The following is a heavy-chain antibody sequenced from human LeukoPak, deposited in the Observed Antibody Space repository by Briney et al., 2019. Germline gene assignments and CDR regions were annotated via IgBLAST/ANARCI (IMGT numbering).Heavy chain of an antibody. CDR3: ARDEAGTFDC. J-gene: IGHJ4*02. Sequence: PSETLSLTCAVYGGSFSGYYWSWIRQPPGKGLEWIGEINHSGSTNYNPSLKSRVTISVDTSKNQFSLKLSSVTAADTAVYYCARDEAGTFDCWGQGTLVTVSS. D-gene: IGHD6-19*01. CDR2: INHSGST. V-gene: IGHV4-34*01. CDR1: GGSFSGYY.